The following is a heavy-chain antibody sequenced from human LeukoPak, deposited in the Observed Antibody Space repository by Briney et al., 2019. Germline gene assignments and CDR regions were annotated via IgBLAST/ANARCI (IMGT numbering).Heavy chain of an antibody. D-gene: IGHD3-22*01. CDR2: IIPIFGTA. J-gene: IGHJ4*02. V-gene: IGHV1-69*05. CDR1: GGTFSSYA. CDR3: ARGSIMYYDSSGLYYFDY. Sequence: ASVRVSCKASGGTFSSYAISWVRQAPGQGLEWMGGIIPIFGTANYAQKFQGRVTITTDESTSTAYMELSSLRSEDTAVYYCARGSIMYYDSSGLYYFDYWGQGTLVTVSS.